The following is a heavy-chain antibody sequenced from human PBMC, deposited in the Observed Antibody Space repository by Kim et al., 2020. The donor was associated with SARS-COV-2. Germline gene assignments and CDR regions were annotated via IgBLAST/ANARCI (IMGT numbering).Heavy chain of an antibody. Sequence: TSSNPPLQSRVTMSVDTSKNQFSLKLSSVTAADTAVYYCAREMLHNWFDPWGQGTLVTVSS. D-gene: IGHD2-15*01. CDR3: AREMLHNWFDP. V-gene: IGHV4-4*07. CDR2: T. J-gene: IGHJ5*02.